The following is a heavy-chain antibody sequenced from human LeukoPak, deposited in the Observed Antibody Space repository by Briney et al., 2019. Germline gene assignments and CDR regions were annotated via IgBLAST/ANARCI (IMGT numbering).Heavy chain of an antibody. Sequence: PGGSLRLSCAPSGFTFSSHGMHWVRQAPGKGLEGGAFIRYDGTNKYYADSMKGRFTISRDNSKNTLYLQMNSLRAEDTAVYYCAKDNYYGDYEVTSIFGVDWGQGTLVTVSS. CDR1: GFTFSSHG. J-gene: IGHJ4*02. CDR2: IRYDGTNK. D-gene: IGHD4-17*01. V-gene: IGHV3-30*02. CDR3: AKDNYYGDYEVTSIFGVD.